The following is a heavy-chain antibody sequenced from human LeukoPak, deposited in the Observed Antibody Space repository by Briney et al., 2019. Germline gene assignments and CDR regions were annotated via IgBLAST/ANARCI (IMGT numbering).Heavy chain of an antibody. J-gene: IGHJ4*02. CDR1: GGSISSSSYY. V-gene: IGHV4-39*01. Sequence: PSETLSLTCTVSGGSISSSSYYWGWIRQPPGKGLDWIGSIYYSGSTYYNPSLKSRVTISVDTSKNQFSLKLSSVTAADTAVYYCARQPEDFWSESRLDYWGQGTLVTVSS. CDR3: ARQPEDFWSESRLDY. CDR2: IYYSGST. D-gene: IGHD3-3*01.